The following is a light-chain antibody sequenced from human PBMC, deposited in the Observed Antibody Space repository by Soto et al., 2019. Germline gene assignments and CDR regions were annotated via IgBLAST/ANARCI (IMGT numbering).Light chain of an antibody. CDR2: AAS. CDR3: QQSYSSPLT. CDR1: QSISTW. J-gene: IGKJ3*01. Sequence: DIQMTQSPSTLSASVGDRVTITCRASQSISTWLAWFQQKPGKAPKLLIYAASNLQSGVPSRFSGSGSGTDFTLTISSLQPEDFGTYYCQQSYSSPLTFGPGTKVDIK. V-gene: IGKV1-39*01.